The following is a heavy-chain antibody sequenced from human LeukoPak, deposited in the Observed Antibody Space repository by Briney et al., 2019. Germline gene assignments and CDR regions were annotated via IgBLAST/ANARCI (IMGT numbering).Heavy chain of an antibody. CDR3: ARVKYDILADYYYGMDV. Sequence: ASVKVSCKASGYTFTSYAMNWVRQAPGQGLEWMGWINTNTGNPTYAQGFTGRFVFSLDTSVSTAYLQISSLKAEDSAVYYCARVKYDILADYYYGMDVWGQGTTVTVSS. CDR2: INTNTGNP. CDR1: GYTFTSYA. J-gene: IGHJ6*02. V-gene: IGHV7-4-1*02. D-gene: IGHD3-9*01.